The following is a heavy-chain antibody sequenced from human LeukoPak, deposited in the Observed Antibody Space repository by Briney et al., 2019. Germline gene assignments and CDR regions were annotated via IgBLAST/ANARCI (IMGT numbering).Heavy chain of an antibody. J-gene: IGHJ4*02. CDR1: GGSISSSRYY. Sequence: SETLSLTSTVSGGSISSSRYYCGWIRQPPGKGLEWIGSIYNGVSTYHNPSLKSRVTISMDTSKNQFSQHLRCVTAADAAVYYCARHSSGYYYSPLDYWGQGRLVTVSS. D-gene: IGHD3-22*01. CDR2: IYNGVST. V-gene: IGHV4-39*01. CDR3: ARHSSGYYYSPLDY.